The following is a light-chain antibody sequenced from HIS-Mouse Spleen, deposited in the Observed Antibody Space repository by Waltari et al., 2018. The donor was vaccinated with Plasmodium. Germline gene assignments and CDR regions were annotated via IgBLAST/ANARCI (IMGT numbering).Light chain of an antibody. J-gene: IGLJ3*02. CDR1: SSNIGSNY. Sequence: QSVLTQPPSASGTPGQRVTISRSGSSSNIGSNYVYWYQQLPGTAPKLHIYRNNPRPSGLPVRFTGSHAGTSASHAISGLRAEDEADCYCAAWDDSLSGPVFGGVTKLTVL. CDR2: RNN. CDR3: AAWDDSLSGPV. V-gene: IGLV1-47*01.